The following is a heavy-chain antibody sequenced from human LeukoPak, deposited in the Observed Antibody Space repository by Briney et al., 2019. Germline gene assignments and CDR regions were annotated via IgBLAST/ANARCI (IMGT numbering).Heavy chain of an antibody. J-gene: IGHJ4*02. Sequence: GASVKVSCKASGGTFSSYAISWVRQAPGQGLEWMGWINPNSGGTNYAQKFQGRVTMTRDTSISTAYMELSRLRSDDTAVYYCARGLIWSGYYKGLDYFDYWGQGALVTVSS. CDR2: INPNSGGT. V-gene: IGHV1-2*02. CDR3: ARGLIWSGYYKGLDYFDY. CDR1: GGTFSSYA. D-gene: IGHD3-3*01.